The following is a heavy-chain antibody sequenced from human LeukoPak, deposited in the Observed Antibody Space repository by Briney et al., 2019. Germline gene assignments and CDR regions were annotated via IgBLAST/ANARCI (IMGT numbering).Heavy chain of an antibody. CDR3: ARGSGTVIRGLIHYYYGMDV. J-gene: IGHJ6*04. CDR2: IIPIFGTT. Sequence: SVKVSCKASGDTFSSYAFNWVRQAPGQGLEWMGGIIPIFGTTNYGQKFQGRVTITADESTNTAHMELSSLRSEDTAVYYCARGSGTVIRGLIHYYYGMDVWGKGTTVTVSS. V-gene: IGHV1-69*13. CDR1: GDTFSSYA. D-gene: IGHD3-10*01.